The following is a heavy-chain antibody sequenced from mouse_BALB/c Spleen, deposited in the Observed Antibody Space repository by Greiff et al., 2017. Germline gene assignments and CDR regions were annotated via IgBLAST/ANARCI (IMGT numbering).Heavy chain of an antibody. V-gene: IGHV1S81*02. D-gene: IGHD1-1*01. Sequence: QVQLQQPGAELVKPGASVKLSCKASGYTFTSYWMHWVKQRPGQGLEWIGEINPSNGRTNYNEKFKSKATLTVDKSSSTAYMQLSSLTSEDSAVYYCARTTVVAFDYWGQGTTLTVSS. CDR2: INPSNGRT. CDR1: GYTFTSYW. CDR3: ARTTVVAFDY. J-gene: IGHJ2*01.